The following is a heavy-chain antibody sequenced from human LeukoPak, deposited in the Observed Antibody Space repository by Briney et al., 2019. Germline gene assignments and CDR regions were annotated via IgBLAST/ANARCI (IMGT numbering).Heavy chain of an antibody. J-gene: IGHJ6*03. V-gene: IGHV4-38-2*02. Sequence: PSETLSLTCTVSGYSISSGYYWGWIRQPPGKGLEWIGSIYHSGSTYYNPSLKSRVTISVDTSKNQFSLKLSSVTAADTAVYYCARLVVPAAIPAYYYYYYMDVWGKGTTVTVSS. CDR2: IYHSGST. D-gene: IGHD2-2*02. CDR1: GYSISSGYY. CDR3: ARLVVPAAIPAYYYYYYMDV.